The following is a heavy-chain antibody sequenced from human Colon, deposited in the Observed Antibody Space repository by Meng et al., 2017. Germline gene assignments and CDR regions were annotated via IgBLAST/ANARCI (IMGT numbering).Heavy chain of an antibody. CDR3: ASFPPPGKQWLVTDY. Sequence: VPLPESGPGLVKPSGTLSLTCTVSGGSISSSNWWSWVRQPPGKGLEWIGEIYHSGSTNYNPSLKSRVTISVDKSKNQFSLKLSSVTAADTAVYYCASFPPPGKQWLVTDYWGQGTLVTVSS. J-gene: IGHJ4*02. V-gene: IGHV4-4*02. D-gene: IGHD6-19*01. CDR2: IYHSGST. CDR1: GGSISSSNW.